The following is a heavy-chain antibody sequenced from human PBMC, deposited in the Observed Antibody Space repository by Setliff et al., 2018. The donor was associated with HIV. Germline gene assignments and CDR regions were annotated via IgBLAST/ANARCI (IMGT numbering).Heavy chain of an antibody. V-gene: IGHV4-34*01. CDR2: INHSGST. CDR1: GGSFSGYD. J-gene: IGHJ4*02. D-gene: IGHD2-21*02. CDR3: ARLSGDYYYFDY. Sequence: SETLSLTCAVYGGSFSGYDWSWIRQPPGKGLEWIGEINHSGSTNYNPSLKSRVTISVDTSKNQFSLKLTSVTAADTAVYYCARLSGDYYYFDYWGQGTLVTVSS.